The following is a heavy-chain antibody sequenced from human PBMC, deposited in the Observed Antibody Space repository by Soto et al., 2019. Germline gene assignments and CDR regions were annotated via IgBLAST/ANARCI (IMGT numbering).Heavy chain of an antibody. D-gene: IGHD3-3*01. J-gene: IGHJ5*02. V-gene: IGHV3-30*18. CDR3: AKTVLRFLERSPDA. Sequence: AWSMRLSCAASGFPFVNYGMHWVRQDPGKGLEWVAVISYDGSNKHYADSVKGRFTISRDNSKNTLFLQMNSLRVEDTAGYSCAKTVLRFLERSPDAWGQGTLVTVSS. CDR2: ISYDGSNK. CDR1: GFPFVNYG.